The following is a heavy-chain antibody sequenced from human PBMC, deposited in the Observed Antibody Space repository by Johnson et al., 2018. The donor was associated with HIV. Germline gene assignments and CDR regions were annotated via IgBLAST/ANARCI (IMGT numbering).Heavy chain of an antibody. Sequence: QVQLVESGGGVVQPGRSLRLSCAASGFTFSNYAIHWVRQAPGKGLEWVAVISSDGNNKHYADSVKGRFSISRDNSKNTLYLQMNSLRVEDTAVYYCAKIPGANWGSPDDFDVWGQGTMVTVSS. CDR2: ISSDGNNK. J-gene: IGHJ3*01. V-gene: IGHV3-30-3*02. CDR3: AKIPGANWGSPDDFDV. D-gene: IGHD7-27*01. CDR1: GFTFSNYA.